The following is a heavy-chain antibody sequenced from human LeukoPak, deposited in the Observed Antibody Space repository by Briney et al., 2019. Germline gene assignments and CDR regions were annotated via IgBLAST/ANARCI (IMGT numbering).Heavy chain of an antibody. J-gene: IGHJ3*02. Sequence: GESLKISCKGSGYSFTSYWIGWVRQMPGKGLEWMGIIYPGDSDTRYSPSFQGQVTISADKSISTAYLQWSSLKASDTAMYYCARLEGDCSGGSCYDGGDAFDIWGQGTMVTVSS. CDR2: IYPGDSDT. CDR1: GYSFTSYW. V-gene: IGHV5-51*01. D-gene: IGHD2-15*01. CDR3: ARLEGDCSGGSCYDGGDAFDI.